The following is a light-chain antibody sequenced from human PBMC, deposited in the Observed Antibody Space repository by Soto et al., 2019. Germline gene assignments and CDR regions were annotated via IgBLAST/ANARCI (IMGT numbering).Light chain of an antibody. V-gene: IGKV3-20*01. CDR2: GAL. Sequence: EIVLTQSPGTLSLSPGERATLSCRASQSVSSSYLAWYQQKPGQAPRLLIYGALSRATGIPDRFSGSGSGTDFTLTISRLEPEVFAVYYCQQYGSSPWTFGQGTKVEIK. CDR1: QSVSSSY. CDR3: QQYGSSPWT. J-gene: IGKJ1*01.